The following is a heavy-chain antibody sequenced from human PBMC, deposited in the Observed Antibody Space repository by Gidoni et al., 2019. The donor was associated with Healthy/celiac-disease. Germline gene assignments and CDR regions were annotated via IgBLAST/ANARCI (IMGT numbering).Heavy chain of an antibody. CDR3: TRQYQLGRAFDI. CDR2: IRSKADGYAT. CDR1: GFPFRGSA. D-gene: IGHD7-27*01. V-gene: IGHV3-73*01. J-gene: IGHJ3*02. Sequence: EVQLVESGGGLVQPWGSLKLLCAASGFPFRGSAKHWVRQASGTGMEWVGRIRSKADGYATEYAASVKGRFTISKDDSKNTAYLKMNSLKTEDTAVYYCTRQYQLGRAFDIWGQGTMVTVSS.